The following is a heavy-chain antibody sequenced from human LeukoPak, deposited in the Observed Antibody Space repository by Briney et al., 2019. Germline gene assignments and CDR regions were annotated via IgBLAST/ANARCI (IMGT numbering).Heavy chain of an antibody. Sequence: GESLKISCKGSGYVFTNYCIVWVLQMPGKGLEWMGIIYPADSDTRYSPSFQGQVSISVDKSINTAYLQWTSLKASDTAMYYCARTDYNFWFDPSGQGTLVTVSS. D-gene: IGHD5-24*01. CDR1: GYVFTNYC. J-gene: IGHJ5*02. CDR2: IYPADSDT. CDR3: ARTDYNFWFDP. V-gene: IGHV5-51*01.